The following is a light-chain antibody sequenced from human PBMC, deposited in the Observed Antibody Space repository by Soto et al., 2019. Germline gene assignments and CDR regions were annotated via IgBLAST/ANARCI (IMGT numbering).Light chain of an antibody. V-gene: IGLV2-18*02. Sequence: QSVLTQPPTASGSPGQSVTISCTGTSSDVGGYNYVSWYQQHPGTAPKLMIFDVSNRPSGVPDRFSGSKSGNTASLTISGLQAEDEADYYCSSYTISSTYVFGTGTKVTVL. CDR2: DVS. J-gene: IGLJ1*01. CDR3: SSYTISSTYV. CDR1: SSDVGGYNY.